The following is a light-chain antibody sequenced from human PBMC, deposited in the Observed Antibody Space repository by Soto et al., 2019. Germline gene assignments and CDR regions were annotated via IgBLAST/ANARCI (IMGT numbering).Light chain of an antibody. CDR2: DDN. J-gene: IGLJ1*01. CDR3: GSWDSSLSAYV. Sequence: QSLLAQPPSVSAAPGQKVTISCSGSSSNIGGNSVSWYQQLPGTAPKLLIYDDNKRPSGIPDRFSGSKSGPSATLGITGFQTGDEADYYCGSWDSSLSAYVFGTGTKVTVL. V-gene: IGLV1-51*01. CDR1: SSNIGGNS.